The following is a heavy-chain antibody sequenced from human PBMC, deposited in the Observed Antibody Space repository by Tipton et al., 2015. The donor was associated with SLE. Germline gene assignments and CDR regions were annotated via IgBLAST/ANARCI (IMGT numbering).Heavy chain of an antibody. CDR1: GGSISSSNYF. V-gene: IGHV4-61*05. CDR2: IHHTGIT. CDR3: AGGWTRQLIFDY. J-gene: IGHJ4*02. Sequence: TLSLTCTVSGGSISSSNYFWGWIRQPPGKGLEWIGYIHHTGITNYNPSLNSRVTISIDMSMNQFSLRLNSVTAADTAVYYCAGGWTRQLIFDYWGQGNLVTVSS. D-gene: IGHD2-2*01.